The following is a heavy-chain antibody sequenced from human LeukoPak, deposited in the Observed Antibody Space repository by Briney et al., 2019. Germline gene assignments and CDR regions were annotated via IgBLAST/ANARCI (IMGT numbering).Heavy chain of an antibody. CDR2: IIISSSAI. V-gene: IGHV3-48*02. J-gene: IGHJ4*02. Sequence: GGSLRLACAPSGFTVSSYRMNGVPQSPGKGREWVSYIIISSSAIHYADPVKGRFTIYRDNAKNSLYLQMNSLRDEDAAVYYCARDLAPWYWGEGRLVTVSS. D-gene: IGHD3-16*01. CDR1: GFTVSSYR. CDR3: ARDLAPWY.